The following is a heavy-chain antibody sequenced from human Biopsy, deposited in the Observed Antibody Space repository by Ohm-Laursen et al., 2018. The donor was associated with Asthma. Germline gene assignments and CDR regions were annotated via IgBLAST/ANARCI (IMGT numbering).Heavy chain of an antibody. J-gene: IGHJ4*02. Sequence: SVKVSCKASGGTFSTFGISWVRQAPGQGLEWMGKIIPFYGTATYAQNFQGRLTLTADESTSTAYMELSSLRSEDTAVYFCARDYDGDYVQRHLPLAYWGQGTLVTVSS. CDR2: IIPFYGTA. CDR3: ARDYDGDYVQRHLPLAY. D-gene: IGHD4-17*01. CDR1: GGTFSTFG. V-gene: IGHV1-69*13.